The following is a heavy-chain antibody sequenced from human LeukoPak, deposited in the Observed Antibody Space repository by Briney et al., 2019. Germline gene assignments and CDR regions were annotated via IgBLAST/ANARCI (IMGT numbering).Heavy chain of an antibody. V-gene: IGHV3-23*01. D-gene: IGHD1-26*01. CDR1: GFTLSSYA. Sequence: LAGGSLTLSCAASGFTLSSYAMSWVRQPPGKGLEWVSAISDSGGSTYYADSVKGRCTISRDNSKNTLYLQMNSLRGEYTAVYYCAKSEAWWELYFFDYWGQGTLVTVSS. CDR3: AKSEAWWELYFFDY. J-gene: IGHJ4*02. CDR2: ISDSGGST.